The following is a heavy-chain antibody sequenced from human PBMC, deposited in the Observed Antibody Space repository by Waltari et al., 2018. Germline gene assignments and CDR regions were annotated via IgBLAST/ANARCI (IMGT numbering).Heavy chain of an antibody. Sequence: EVLLVESGGGLVKPGGSLRLSCAASGFTFSSYSRNWVRQAPGKGLEWVSSIGSSGSYTHYVDSVKGRFTISRDNAKNSLYLQMNTLRAEDTAVYYCARGGWGFYLDDWGQGTLVTSSS. CDR3: ARGGWGFYLDD. V-gene: IGHV3-21*02. CDR1: GFTFSSYS. CDR2: IGSSGSYT. J-gene: IGHJ4*02. D-gene: IGHD7-27*01.